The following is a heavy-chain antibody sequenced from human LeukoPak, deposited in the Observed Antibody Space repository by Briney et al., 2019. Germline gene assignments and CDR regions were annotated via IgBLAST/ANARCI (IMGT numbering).Heavy chain of an antibody. CDR2: IRYDGSNK. D-gene: IGHD6-13*01. CDR1: GFNFNYYG. CDR3: AKDLGYSSSRTTYFDY. V-gene: IGHV3-30*02. Sequence: TGGSLRLSCAASGFNFNYYGMDWVRQAPGKGLEWVAGIRYDGSNKWYADSMKGRFTISRDNSKNTLYLQMNSLRAEDTAVYYCAKDLGYSSSRTTYFDYWGQGTLVTVSS. J-gene: IGHJ4*02.